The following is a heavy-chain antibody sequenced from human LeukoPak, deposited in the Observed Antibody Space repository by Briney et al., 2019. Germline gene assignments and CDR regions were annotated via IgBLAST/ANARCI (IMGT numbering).Heavy chain of an antibody. V-gene: IGHV3-23*01. Sequence: GGSLRLSCAASGFTFSSYAMSWVRQAPGKGLEWVSAISGSGGSTYYADPVKGRFTISRDNSKNTLYLQMNSLRAEDTAVYYCARDLVDTAMVTSYYYGMDVWGQGTTVTVSS. CDR3: ARDLVDTAMVTSYYYGMDV. CDR1: GFTFSSYA. D-gene: IGHD5-18*01. J-gene: IGHJ6*02. CDR2: ISGSGGST.